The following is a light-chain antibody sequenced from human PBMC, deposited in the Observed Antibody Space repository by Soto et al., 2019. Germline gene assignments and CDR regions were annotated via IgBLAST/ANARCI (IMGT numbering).Light chain of an antibody. CDR1: NRDVGSYNL. J-gene: IGLJ3*02. CDR2: EVR. Sequence: QSVLTQPRSVSGSPGQSVTIPCTGTNRDVGSYNLVSWYQQRPGEAPKLIISEVRNRPSGISYRFTGSKSGNTASLTISGLQAEDEADYYCSSYTTTSTLVFGGGTKLTVL. V-gene: IGLV2-14*01. CDR3: SSYTTTSTLV.